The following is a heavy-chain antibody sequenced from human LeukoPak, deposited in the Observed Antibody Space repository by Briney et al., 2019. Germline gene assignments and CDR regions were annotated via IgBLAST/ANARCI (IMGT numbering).Heavy chain of an antibody. Sequence: GGSLRLSCAASGFTFDDYAMHWVRQAPGKGLEWVSSISWNSDTVAYADSVKGRFTISRDNAKNSLYLQMNSLRAEDTALYYCARDPRRYYDSSGYLGDYWGQGTLVTVSS. V-gene: IGHV3-9*01. CDR2: ISWNSDTV. D-gene: IGHD3-22*01. CDR3: ARDPRRYYDSSGYLGDY. CDR1: GFTFDDYA. J-gene: IGHJ4*02.